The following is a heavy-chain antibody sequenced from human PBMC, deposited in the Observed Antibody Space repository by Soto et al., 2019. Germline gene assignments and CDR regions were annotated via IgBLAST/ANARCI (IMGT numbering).Heavy chain of an antibody. J-gene: IGHJ1*01. CDR2: IYISGST. Sequence: QLQLQESGSGLVKPSQTLSLTCAVSGGSISSGGYSWSWIRRPPGKGLEWIGYIYISGSTYYNPSLKSRVTISVDRSKNQFSLKLSSVTAADTAVYYCARGSYPLPLYFQHWGQGTLVTVSS. CDR1: GGSISSGGYS. V-gene: IGHV4-30-2*01. CDR3: ARGSYPLPLYFQH. D-gene: IGHD3-10*01.